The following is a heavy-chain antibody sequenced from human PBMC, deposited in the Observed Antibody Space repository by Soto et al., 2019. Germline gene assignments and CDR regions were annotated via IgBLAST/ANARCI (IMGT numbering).Heavy chain of an antibody. D-gene: IGHD3-10*01. CDR1: GFTFSNYG. CDR2: IWYDGSNK. J-gene: IGHJ4*02. CDR3: ARDPSHGSGSYLDY. Sequence: PGGSLRLSCAASGFTFSNYGMHWVRQAPGKGLEWVAVIWYDGSNKYYADSVKGRFTISRDNSKNTLYVQMDSLRAEDTAVYYCARDPSHGSGSYLDYWGRGTLVTVSS. V-gene: IGHV3-33*01.